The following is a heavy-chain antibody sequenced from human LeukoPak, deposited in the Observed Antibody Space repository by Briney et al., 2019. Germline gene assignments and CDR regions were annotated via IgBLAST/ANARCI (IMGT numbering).Heavy chain of an antibody. CDR1: GFTVSNHW. Sequence: GGSLRLSCVASGFTVSNHWMSWVRQAPGKGLEWVANIREERGQEYYVDSVKGRFTISKNSAKNSLYLQMNTLRVEDTAMYYCASLDTAKQPLANHWGQGTLVTASS. V-gene: IGHV3-7*03. D-gene: IGHD5-18*01. CDR2: IREERGQE. J-gene: IGHJ5*02. CDR3: ASLDTAKQPLANH.